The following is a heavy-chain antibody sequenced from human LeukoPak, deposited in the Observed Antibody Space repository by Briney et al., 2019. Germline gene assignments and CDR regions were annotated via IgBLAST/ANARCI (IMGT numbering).Heavy chain of an antibody. CDR3: ARVPYYYGSGSFSY. J-gene: IGHJ4*02. Sequence: SETLSLTCTVSGGSISGSNYYWGWIRQPPGKGLEWIGTIYYSGSTYYSPSLKSRVTISIDTSKNHISLKLTSVTAADTAVYYCARVPYYYGSGSFSYWGQGTLVTVSS. D-gene: IGHD3-10*01. CDR1: GGSISGSNYY. CDR2: IYYSGST. V-gene: IGHV4-39*07.